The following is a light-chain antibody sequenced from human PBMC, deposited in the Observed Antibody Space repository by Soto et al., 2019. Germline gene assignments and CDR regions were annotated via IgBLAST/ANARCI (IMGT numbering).Light chain of an antibody. V-gene: IGLV1-47*01. Sequence: QSVLTQPPSASGTPGQRVTISCSGGSYNVGKNLVYWYQQRPGTAPKLIIFKNNQRPSGVPDQFSGSNSGSSASLAISGLRSEDEADYFCAAWDDSLSAWVFGGGTQLTVL. J-gene: IGLJ3*02. CDR1: SYNVGKNL. CDR3: AAWDDSLSAWV. CDR2: KNN.